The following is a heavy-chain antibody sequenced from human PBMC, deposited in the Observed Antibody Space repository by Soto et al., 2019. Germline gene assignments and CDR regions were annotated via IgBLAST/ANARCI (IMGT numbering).Heavy chain of an antibody. J-gene: IGHJ4*02. V-gene: IGHV3-30*18. CDR3: AKDRIQYCSGGSCYSGNYFDY. CDR1: GFTFSSYG. D-gene: IGHD2-15*01. Sequence: QSGGSLRLSCAASGFTFSSYGMHWVRQAPGKGLEWVAVISYDGSNKYYADSVKGRFTISRDNSKNTLYLQMNSLRAEDTAVYYCAKDRIQYCSGGSCYSGNYFDYWGQGTLVTSPQ. CDR2: ISYDGSNK.